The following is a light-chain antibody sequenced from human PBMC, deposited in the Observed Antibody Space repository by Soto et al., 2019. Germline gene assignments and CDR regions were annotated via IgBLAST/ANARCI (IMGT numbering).Light chain of an antibody. J-gene: IGKJ2*01. CDR2: SAF. V-gene: IGKV3-15*01. CDR3: QQYIKGYT. CDR1: QSVSTS. Sequence: EVVMTQSPATLSVFPGARVTLSCRASQSVSTSVAWYQQKPGQAPRLLSYSAFTTASGIPARFSGGGSGTEFTLTISSLESEDFAVYYCQQYIKGYTFGQGTKLEIK.